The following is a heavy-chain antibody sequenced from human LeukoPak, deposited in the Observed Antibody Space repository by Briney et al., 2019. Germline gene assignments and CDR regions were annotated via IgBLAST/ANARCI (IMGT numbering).Heavy chain of an antibody. CDR1: GGSISSYY. J-gene: IGHJ3*02. CDR2: IYYSGST. CDR3: ASGGSWGAFDI. V-gene: IGHV4-59*01. D-gene: IGHD2-15*01. Sequence: SETLSLTCTVSGGSISSYYWSWIRQPPAKGREWIGYIYYSGSTNYNPSLKSRVTISVDTSKNQFSLKLSSVTAADTAVYYCASGGSWGAFDIWGQGTMVTVSS.